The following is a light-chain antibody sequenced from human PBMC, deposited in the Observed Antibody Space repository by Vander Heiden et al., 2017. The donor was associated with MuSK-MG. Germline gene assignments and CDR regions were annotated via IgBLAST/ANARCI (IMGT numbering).Light chain of an antibody. CDR3: QQSDSSPPT. CDR1: QSISDY. J-gene: IGKJ1*01. V-gene: IGKV1-39*01. Sequence: DIQMTQSPSSLSASVGDRVTITCRASQSISDYLNWYQQKPGKAPSLLIYAASTLQSGVPSRFSGSGSGTDFTLTISSLQPEDFATYYCQQSDSSPPTFGQGTKVALK. CDR2: AAS.